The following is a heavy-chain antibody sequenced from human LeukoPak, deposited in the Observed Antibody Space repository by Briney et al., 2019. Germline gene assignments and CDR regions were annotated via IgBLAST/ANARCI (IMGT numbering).Heavy chain of an antibody. J-gene: IGHJ4*02. CDR3: ARGPTRQNFDY. D-gene: IGHD6-6*01. Sequence: SETLSLTCTVSGGSISSGSYYWSWIRQPAGKGLEWIGRIYTSGSTNYNPSLKSRVTISVDTSKNQFSLTLSSVTAADTAVYFCARGPTRQNFDYWGQGTLVTVSS. V-gene: IGHV4-61*02. CDR2: IYTSGST. CDR1: GGSISSGSYY.